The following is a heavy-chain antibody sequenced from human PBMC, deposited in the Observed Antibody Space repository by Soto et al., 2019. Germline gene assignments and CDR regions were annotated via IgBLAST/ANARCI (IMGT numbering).Heavy chain of an antibody. CDR2: ISSSSSTI. D-gene: IGHD6-6*01. CDR3: ARGKQLVHWFDP. Sequence: GGSLRLSCAASGFTFSSYSMNWVRQAPGKGLEWVSYISSSSSTIYYADSVKGRFTISRDNAKNSLYLQMNSLRAEDTAVYYCARGKQLVHWFDPWGQGTLVTSPQ. CDR1: GFTFSSYS. J-gene: IGHJ5*02. V-gene: IGHV3-48*01.